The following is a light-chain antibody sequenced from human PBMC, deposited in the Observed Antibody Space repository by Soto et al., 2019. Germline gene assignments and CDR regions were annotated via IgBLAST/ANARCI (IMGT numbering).Light chain of an antibody. Sequence: DIQMTQSPSSLSASVGDRVTITCQASQGISTYLNWYQQKPGKAPKLLIYGASNLETGVPSRFSGSGSGTDFTFTISSLQPEDFGVYYCQQYENWRTFGQGTNVEV. CDR3: QQYENWRT. J-gene: IGKJ1*01. CDR2: GAS. CDR1: QGISTY. V-gene: IGKV1-33*01.